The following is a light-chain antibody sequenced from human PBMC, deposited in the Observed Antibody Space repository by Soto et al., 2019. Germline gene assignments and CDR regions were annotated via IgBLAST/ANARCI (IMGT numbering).Light chain of an antibody. CDR1: QSVSNC. V-gene: IGKV3-11*02. J-gene: IGKJ2*03. CDR2: DTS. Sequence: EIVLTQSPATLSLSPGQRATLSCRASQSVSNCLGWYQKKPGQAPRLLIYDTSNRATGIPARFSGSGSGRDFTLTISSLEPEDFAVYYCQQRSTWPHYSFGQGTKLEIK. CDR3: QQRSTWPHYS.